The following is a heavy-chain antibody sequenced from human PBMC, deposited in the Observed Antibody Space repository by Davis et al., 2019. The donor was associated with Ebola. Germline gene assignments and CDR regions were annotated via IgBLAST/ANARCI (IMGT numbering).Heavy chain of an antibody. Sequence: AGSLTLSCAASGFTFTIFDMHWVRQAPGRGLEWVAFVRSHGSDDHYADSVKGRFTISRDNSKNTMYLQMNSLRPEDTAVYYCARDSDDYSFDYWGQGTLVTVSS. CDR1: GFTFTIFD. J-gene: IGHJ4*02. CDR3: ARDSDDYSFDY. CDR2: VRSHGSDD. V-gene: IGHV3-30*02. D-gene: IGHD4-11*01.